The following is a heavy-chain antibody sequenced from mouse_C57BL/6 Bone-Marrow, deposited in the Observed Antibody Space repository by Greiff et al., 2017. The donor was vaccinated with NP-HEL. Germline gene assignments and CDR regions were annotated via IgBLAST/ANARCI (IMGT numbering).Heavy chain of an antibody. J-gene: IGHJ3*01. CDR2: IDPSDSYT. CDR1: GYTFTSYW. Sequence: QVQLQQPGAELVMPGASVKLSCKASGYTFTSYWMHWVKQRPGQGLEWIGEIDPSDSYTNYNQKFKGKSTLTVDKSSSTAYMQLSSLTSEDSAVYYCARRGYDWFAYWGQGTLVTVSA. D-gene: IGHD2-2*01. CDR3: ARRGYDWFAY. V-gene: IGHV1-69*01.